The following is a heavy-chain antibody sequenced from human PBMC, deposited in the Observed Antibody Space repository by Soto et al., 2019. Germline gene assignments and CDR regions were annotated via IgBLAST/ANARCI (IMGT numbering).Heavy chain of an antibody. CDR1: GVSFSDYY. CDR2: INHKGST. D-gene: IGHD3-16*02. CDR3: ARGKIFDYVWGSSRYSLDY. V-gene: IGHV4-34*01. J-gene: IGHJ4*02. Sequence: SETLSLTCAVYGVSFSDYYWSWIRQPPGKGLEWIGEINHKGSTNYNPSLKSRLTISVDTSKNQFSLKLISVTAADTSVYYCARGKIFDYVWGSSRYSLDYWGQGTLVT.